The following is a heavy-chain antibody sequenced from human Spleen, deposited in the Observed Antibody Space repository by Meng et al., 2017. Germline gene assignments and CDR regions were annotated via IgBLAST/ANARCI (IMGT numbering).Heavy chain of an antibody. D-gene: IGHD3-10*01. J-gene: IGHJ1*01. V-gene: IGHV1-18*01. CDR3: ARGTPGRRYAEH. Sequence: QVPVAQSGAEVKRPGASVKVPCKAPHYTFTGHGVSWFRQAPGQGLEWMAWLGAHDGDTSHAPRFQGRVTVTADRPTATAYMELWHLASDDTGIYYFARGTPGRRYAEHWGQGTLVTVSS. CDR2: LGAHDGDT. CDR1: HYTFTGHG.